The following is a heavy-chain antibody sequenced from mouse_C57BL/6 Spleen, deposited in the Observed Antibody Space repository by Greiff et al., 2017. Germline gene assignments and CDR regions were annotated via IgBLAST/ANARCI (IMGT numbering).Heavy chain of an antibody. Sequence: QVQLQQPGAELVKPGASVKLSCKASGYTFTSYWMHWVKQRPGQGLEWIGMIHPNSGSTNYNEKFKSKATLTVDKSSSTAYMQLSSLTSEDSAVYYCAREGELGQYYFDYWGQGTTLTVSS. D-gene: IGHD4-1*01. CDR3: AREGELGQYYFDY. CDR1: GYTFTSYW. V-gene: IGHV1-64*01. CDR2: IHPNSGST. J-gene: IGHJ2*01.